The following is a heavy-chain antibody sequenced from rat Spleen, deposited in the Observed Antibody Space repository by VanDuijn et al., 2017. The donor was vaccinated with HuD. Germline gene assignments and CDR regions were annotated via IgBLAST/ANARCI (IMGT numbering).Heavy chain of an antibody. J-gene: IGHJ2*01. CDR3: ARQATTVPSYFDY. D-gene: IGHD1-1*01. Sequence: EVQLVESGGGLVQPGRSLKLSCVASGFTFNNYWMTWIRQAPTKGLEWVATIGYDDSSTYYRDSVKGRFTISRDNAKSTLYLQVDSLRSEDTTTYYCARQATTVPSYFDYWGQGVMVTVSS. V-gene: IGHV5-29*01. CDR1: GFTFNNYW. CDR2: IGYDDSST.